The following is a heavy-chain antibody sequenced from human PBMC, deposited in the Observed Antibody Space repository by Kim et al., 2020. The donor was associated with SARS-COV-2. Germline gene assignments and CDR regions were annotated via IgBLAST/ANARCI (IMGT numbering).Heavy chain of an antibody. Sequence: SVKVSCKASGGTFSSYAISWVRQAPGQGLEWMGGIIPIFGTANYAQKFQGRVTITADESTSTAYMELSSLRSEDTAVYYCARVYRGTPYYYGMDVWGQGTTVTVSS. J-gene: IGHJ6*02. CDR3: ARVYRGTPYYYGMDV. D-gene: IGHD5-12*01. CDR2: IIPIFGTA. CDR1: GGTFSSYA. V-gene: IGHV1-69*13.